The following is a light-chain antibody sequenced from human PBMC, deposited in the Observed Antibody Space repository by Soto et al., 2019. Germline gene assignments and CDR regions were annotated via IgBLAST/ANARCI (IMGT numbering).Light chain of an antibody. CDR1: RSNIGSNN. Sequence: QSVLTQPPSASGTPGQRVTISCSGSRSNIGSNNVYWYQQLPGTAPKLLIYSNDKPPSWVPDRFSGSKSGTSPSLAITGFQAEDEADYYCAAWDDSLNGVYVVGPGTKLAVL. V-gene: IGLV1-44*01. CDR2: SND. J-gene: IGLJ1*01. CDR3: AAWDDSLNGVYV.